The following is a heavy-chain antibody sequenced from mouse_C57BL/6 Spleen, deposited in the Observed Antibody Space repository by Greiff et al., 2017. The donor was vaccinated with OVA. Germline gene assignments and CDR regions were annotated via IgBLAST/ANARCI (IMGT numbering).Heavy chain of an antibody. CDR1: GYAFSSYW. J-gene: IGHJ1*03. V-gene: IGHV1-80*01. D-gene: IGHD1-1*01. CDR3: ARTPFYYGSSHWYFDV. CDR2: IYPGDGDT. Sequence: LQESGAELVKPGASVKISCKASGYAFSSYWMNWVKQRPGKGLEWIGQIYPGDGDTNYNGKFKGKATLTADKSSSTAYMQLSSLTSEDSAVYFWARTPFYYGSSHWYFDVWGTGTTVTVSS.